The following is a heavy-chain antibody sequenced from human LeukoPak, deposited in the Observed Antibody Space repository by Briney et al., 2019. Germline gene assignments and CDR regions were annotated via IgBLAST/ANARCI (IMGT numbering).Heavy chain of an antibody. CDR2: INHSGST. Sequence: SETLSLTCAVYGGSFSGYYWSWIRQPPGKGLEWIGGINHSGSTNYNPSLKSRVTISVDTSKNQFSLKLSSVTAADTAVYYCARGWTTVTTYRYYYYGMDVWGQGTTVTVSS. V-gene: IGHV4-34*01. J-gene: IGHJ6*02. CDR1: GGSFSGYY. D-gene: IGHD4-17*01. CDR3: ARGWTTVTTYRYYYYGMDV.